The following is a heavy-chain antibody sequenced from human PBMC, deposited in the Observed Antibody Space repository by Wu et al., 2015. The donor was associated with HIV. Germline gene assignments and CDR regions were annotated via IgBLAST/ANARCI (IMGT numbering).Heavy chain of an antibody. CDR2: IISIFDIV. D-gene: IGHD1-26*01. J-gene: IGHJ4*02. V-gene: IGHV1-69*14. CDR3: ARDRTWDEDF. Sequence: QVQLAQSGAEVKKPGSSVKVSCKASGDTFSNYAINWVRQAPGQGLEWMGGIISIFDIVNYAQKFQGRVTITADKSTSTSYMELSSLISEDTAVYYCARDRTWDEDFWGQGTKVTVSS. CDR1: GDTFSNYA.